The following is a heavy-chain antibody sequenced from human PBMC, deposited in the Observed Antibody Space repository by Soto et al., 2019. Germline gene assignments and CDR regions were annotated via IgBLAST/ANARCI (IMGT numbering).Heavy chain of an antibody. CDR3: ARDNYDILTVYWETSFDY. CDR1: GYTFTSYA. CDR2: INAGNGNT. Sequence: ASVKVSCKASGYTFTSYAMHWVRQAPGQRLEWMGWINAGNGNTKYSQKFQGRVTITRDTSASTAYMELSSLRSEDTAVYYCARDNYDILTVYWETSFDYWGQGPLVTAPQ. J-gene: IGHJ4*02. D-gene: IGHD3-9*01. V-gene: IGHV1-3*01.